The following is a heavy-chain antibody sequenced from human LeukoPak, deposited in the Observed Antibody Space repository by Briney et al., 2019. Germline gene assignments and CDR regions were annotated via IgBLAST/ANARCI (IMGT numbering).Heavy chain of an antibody. V-gene: IGHV3-74*01. Sequence: GGSLRLSCAASGFTFSSYWMHWVRQAPGKGLVWVSRINNDGSSTNYADSVKGRYTISRDNAKNTRYLQMNSLRAEDTAVYYCARKCYDDYDDSFDIWGQGTMVTVSS. CDR3: ARKCYDDYDDSFDI. CDR2: INNDGSST. CDR1: GFTFSSYW. J-gene: IGHJ3*02. D-gene: IGHD5-12*01.